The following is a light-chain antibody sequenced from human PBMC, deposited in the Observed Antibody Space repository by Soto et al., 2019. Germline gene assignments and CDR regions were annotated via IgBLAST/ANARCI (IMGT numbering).Light chain of an antibody. J-gene: IGKJ1*01. Sequence: ETVMARSPRMLSLAPGKRATLSCRATQTIISNYLAWYQQKPGQAPKLVIHGASTRATGIPDRFSGSGSGTDFTLTISRVEHEDFEVYSCQLYGSLPNTFGLGTKLDIK. V-gene: IGKV3-20*01. CDR1: QTIISNY. CDR3: QLYGSLPNT. CDR2: GAS.